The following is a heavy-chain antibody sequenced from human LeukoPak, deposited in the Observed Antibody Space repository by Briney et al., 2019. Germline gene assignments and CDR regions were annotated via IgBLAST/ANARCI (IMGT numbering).Heavy chain of an antibody. CDR3: ARDPRRWQQSPLNYFDY. V-gene: IGHV1-2*02. D-gene: IGHD5-24*01. CDR2: INPNSGGT. Sequence: GASVKVSCKASGYTFTGYYMHWVRQAPGQGLEWMGWINPNSGGTNYAQKFQGRVTMTRDTSISTAYMELSRLRSDDTAVYYCARDPRRWQQSPLNYFDYWGQGTLVTVSS. CDR1: GYTFTGYY. J-gene: IGHJ4*02.